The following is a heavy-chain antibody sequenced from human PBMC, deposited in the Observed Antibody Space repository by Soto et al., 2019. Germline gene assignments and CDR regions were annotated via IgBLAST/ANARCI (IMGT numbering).Heavy chain of an antibody. CDR1: GFTVSNNY. CDR3: ATYTSLDY. J-gene: IGHJ4*02. V-gene: IGHV3-53*01. CDR2: IYSGGST. D-gene: IGHD2-2*02. Sequence: SGVSLRLSCAASGFTVSNNYMSWVRQAPGKGLEWVSLIYSGGSTFYADSVKGRFTISRDNSKNTLFLQMNSLRAEDTAVYFCATYTSLDYWGQGTLVTVSS.